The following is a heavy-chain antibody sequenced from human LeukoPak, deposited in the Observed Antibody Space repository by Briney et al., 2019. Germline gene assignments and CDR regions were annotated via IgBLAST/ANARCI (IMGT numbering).Heavy chain of an antibody. CDR3: ARVSTPPTIDY. CDR1: GFTFSTYS. Sequence: GGSLRLSCAASGFTFSTYSMNWVRQAPGKGLEWVSSISSSSSYIYYADSVKGRFTISRDNAKNSLYLQMNSLRAEDTAVYYCARVSTPPTIDYWGQGTLVTVSS. D-gene: IGHD5/OR15-5a*01. V-gene: IGHV3-21*01. CDR2: ISSSSSYI. J-gene: IGHJ4*02.